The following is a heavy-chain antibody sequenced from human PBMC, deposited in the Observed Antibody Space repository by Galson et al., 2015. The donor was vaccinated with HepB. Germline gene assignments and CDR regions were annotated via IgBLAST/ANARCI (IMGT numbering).Heavy chain of an antibody. V-gene: IGHV3-30*18. D-gene: IGHD2-2*02. Sequence: SLRLSCAASGFTFSSYGMHWVRQAPGKGLEWVAVISYDGSNKYYADSVKGRFTISRDNSKNTLYLQMNSLRAEDTAVYYCAKDWDYCSSTSCYSYYYYMDVWGKGTTVTVSS. CDR2: ISYDGSNK. J-gene: IGHJ6*03. CDR3: AKDWDYCSSTSCYSYYYYMDV. CDR1: GFTFSSYG.